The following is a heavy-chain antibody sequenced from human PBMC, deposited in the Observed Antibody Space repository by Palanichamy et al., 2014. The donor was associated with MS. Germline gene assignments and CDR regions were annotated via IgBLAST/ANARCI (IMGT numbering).Heavy chain of an antibody. J-gene: IGHJ6*02. CDR3: AKGNKDYYYGMDV. V-gene: IGHV3-23*01. Sequence: EEQLLESGGGLVQPGGSLRLSCAASGFTFSSYAMSWVRQAPGKGLEWVSAISGSGGSTYYADSVKGRFTISRDNSKNTLYLQMNSLRAEDTAVYYCAKGNKDYYYGMDVWGQGTTVTVSS. CDR1: GFTFSSYA. CDR2: ISGSGGST.